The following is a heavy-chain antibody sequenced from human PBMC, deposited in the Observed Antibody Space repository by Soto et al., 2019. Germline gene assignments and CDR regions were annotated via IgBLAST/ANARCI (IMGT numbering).Heavy chain of an antibody. J-gene: IGHJ6*02. D-gene: IGHD6-13*01. Sequence: HGESLKISCKGSGYSFTSYWISWVRQMPGKGLEWMGRIDPSDSYTNYSPSFQGHVTISADKSISTAYLQWSSLKASDTAMYYCATQSWYSLYYYYGMDVWGQGTTVTVSS. V-gene: IGHV5-10-1*01. CDR3: ATQSWYSLYYYYGMDV. CDR2: IDPSDSYT. CDR1: GYSFTSYW.